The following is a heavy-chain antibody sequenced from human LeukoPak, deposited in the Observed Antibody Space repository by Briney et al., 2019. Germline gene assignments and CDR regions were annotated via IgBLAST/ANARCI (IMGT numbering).Heavy chain of an antibody. CDR1: GYTFSTYG. V-gene: IGHV1-69*04. CDR2: IIPILGIA. D-gene: IGHD3-22*01. Sequence: SVKVSCKASGYTFSTYGISWVRQAPGQGLEWMGRIIPILGIANYAQKFQGRVTITADKSTSTAYMELSSLRSEDTAVYYCARDRDDSSGYYYVYPDYWGQGTLVTVSS. CDR3: ARDRDDSSGYYYVYPDY. J-gene: IGHJ4*02.